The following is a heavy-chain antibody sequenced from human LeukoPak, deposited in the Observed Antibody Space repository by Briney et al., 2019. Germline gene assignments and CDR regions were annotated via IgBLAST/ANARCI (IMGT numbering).Heavy chain of an antibody. D-gene: IGHD2-2*01. Sequence: SVKVSCKASGGTSSSYAISWVRQAPGQGLEWMGGIIPIFGTANYAQKFQGRVTITADESTSTAYMELSSLRSEDTAVYYCASEGVVVPAAMSPLGYWGQGTLVTVSS. CDR1: GGTSSSYA. CDR3: ASEGVVVPAAMSPLGY. CDR2: IIPIFGTA. V-gene: IGHV1-69*13. J-gene: IGHJ4*02.